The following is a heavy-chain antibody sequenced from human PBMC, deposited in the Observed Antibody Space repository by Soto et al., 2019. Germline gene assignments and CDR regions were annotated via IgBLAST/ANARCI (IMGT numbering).Heavy chain of an antibody. Sequence: QVQLVESGGGVVQPGASLRLSCAASGFTFSDYGMHWVRQAPGKGLQWVALIWYDGSEKRYAESVKGRFTVSRDNAKNTVYLQMNGLGVEDTAVYYCARDVGYNWNLIDYWGQGTLVTVSS. CDR1: GFTFSDYG. CDR2: IWYDGSEK. CDR3: ARDVGYNWNLIDY. V-gene: IGHV3-33*08. J-gene: IGHJ4*02. D-gene: IGHD1-20*01.